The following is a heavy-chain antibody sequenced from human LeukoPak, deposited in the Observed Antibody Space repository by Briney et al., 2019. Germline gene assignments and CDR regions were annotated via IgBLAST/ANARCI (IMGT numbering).Heavy chain of an antibody. J-gene: IGHJ4*02. CDR1: GFAFSSFG. D-gene: IGHD6-13*01. V-gene: IGHV3-30*18. Sequence: PGGSLRLSCAASGFAFSSFGMHWVRQAPGKGLEWVAVIANDGRDKKYRDSVKGRFTISRDNSKNTLYLQMNSLRAEDTAVYYCAKDLRPAAAGYYFDYWGQGTQVTVSP. CDR3: AKDLRPAAAGYYFDY. CDR2: IANDGRDK.